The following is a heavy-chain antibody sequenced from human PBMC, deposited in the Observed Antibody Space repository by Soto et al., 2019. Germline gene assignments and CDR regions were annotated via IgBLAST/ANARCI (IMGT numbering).Heavy chain of an antibody. CDR3: ARLHWGVGIEVRYYYYYMDV. V-gene: IGHV4-39*01. D-gene: IGHD3-16*01. J-gene: IGHJ6*03. CDR2: IYYSGST. CDR1: GGSISSSSYY. Sequence: SETLSLTCTVSGGSISSSSYYWGWIRQPPGKGLEWIGSIYYSGSTYYNPSLKSRVTISVDTSKNQFSLKLSSVTAADTAVYYCARLHWGVGIEVRYYYYYMDVWGKGTTVTVSS.